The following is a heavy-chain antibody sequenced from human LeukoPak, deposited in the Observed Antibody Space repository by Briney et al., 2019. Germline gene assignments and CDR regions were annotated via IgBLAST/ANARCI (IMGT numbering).Heavy chain of an antibody. J-gene: IGHJ5*02. Sequence: SETLSLTCTVSGGSISSGGYYWSWIRQHPGKGLEWIGYIYYSGSTYYNPSLKSRVTISVDTSKSQFSLKLSSVTAADTAVYYCARDSAGSIAADWGFDPWGQGTLVTVSS. V-gene: IGHV4-31*03. D-gene: IGHD6-6*01. CDR3: ARDSAGSIAADWGFDP. CDR2: IYYSGST. CDR1: GGSISSGGYY.